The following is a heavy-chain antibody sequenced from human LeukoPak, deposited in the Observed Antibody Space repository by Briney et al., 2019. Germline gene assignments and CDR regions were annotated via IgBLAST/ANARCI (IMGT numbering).Heavy chain of an antibody. CDR1: GFTFSSYG. CDR2: IRYDETNK. J-gene: IGHJ4*02. D-gene: IGHD3-22*01. V-gene: IGHV3-30*02. Sequence: GVSLRLSCAASGFTFSSYGMLWLRQAPGKGLEWVTFIRYDETNKYYADSVKGRFTISRDNSKNTLYLRMNSLRAEDTAVYYCAKGGNYYDSSGYFRPFDYWGQGTLVTVSS. CDR3: AKGGNYYDSSGYFRPFDY.